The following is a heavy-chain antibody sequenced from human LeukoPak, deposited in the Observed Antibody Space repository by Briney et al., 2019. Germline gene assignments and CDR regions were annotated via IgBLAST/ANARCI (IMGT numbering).Heavy chain of an antibody. CDR1: GGSISSGGYY. CDR3: ARDKMVRGERLFDY. Sequence: PSETLSLTCTVSGGSISSGGYYWSWIRQHPGKGLEWIGYIYYSGSTCYNPSLKSRVTISVDTSKNQFSLKLSSVTAADTAVYYCARDKMVRGERLFDYWGQGTLVTVSS. J-gene: IGHJ4*02. D-gene: IGHD3-10*01. V-gene: IGHV4-31*03. CDR2: IYYSGST.